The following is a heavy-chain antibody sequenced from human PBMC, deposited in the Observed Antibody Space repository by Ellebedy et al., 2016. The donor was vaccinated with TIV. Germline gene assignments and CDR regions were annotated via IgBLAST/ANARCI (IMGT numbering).Heavy chain of an antibody. J-gene: IGHJ6*03. V-gene: IGHV3-13*01. CDR1: GFTFSSYD. CDR3: ARARSPNYYYYMDV. Sequence: GGSLRLXCAASGFTFSSYDMHWVRQATGKGLEWVSAIGTAGDTYYPGSVKGRFTISRENAKNSLYLQMNSLRAGDTAVYYCARARSPNYYYYMDVWGKGTTVTVSS. D-gene: IGHD3-10*01. CDR2: IGTAGDT.